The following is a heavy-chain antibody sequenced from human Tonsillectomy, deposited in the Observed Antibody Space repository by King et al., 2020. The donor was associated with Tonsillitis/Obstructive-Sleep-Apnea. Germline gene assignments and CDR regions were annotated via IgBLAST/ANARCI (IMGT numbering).Heavy chain of an antibody. CDR3: ARVGGYYYYTMDV. CDR1: GFTVIKNY. Sequence: VQLVESGGGLIQPGGSLRLSCAASGFTVIKNYMSWVRQAPGKGLEWVSVIYSGGSTYYADSVKGRFTISRDNSNNTLYLQMNSLRAEDTAVYYCARVGGYYYYTMDVWGQGTTVTVSS. CDR2: IYSGGST. J-gene: IGHJ6*02. V-gene: IGHV3-53*01. D-gene: IGHD3-16*01.